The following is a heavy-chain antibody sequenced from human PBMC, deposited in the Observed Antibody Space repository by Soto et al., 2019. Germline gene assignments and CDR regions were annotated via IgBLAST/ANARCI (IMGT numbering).Heavy chain of an antibody. CDR3: AKGGYSYGEGYFAY. V-gene: IGHV4-30-4*01. D-gene: IGHD5-18*01. J-gene: IGHJ4*02. CDR2: IYYSGST. CDR1: GGSISSGDYY. Sequence: SETLSLTCTVSGGSISSGDYYWSWIRQPPGKGLEWIGYIYYSGSTYYNPSLKSRVTISVDTSKNQFSLKLSSVTAADTAVYYCAKGGYSYGEGYFAYWGQGTLVTVSS.